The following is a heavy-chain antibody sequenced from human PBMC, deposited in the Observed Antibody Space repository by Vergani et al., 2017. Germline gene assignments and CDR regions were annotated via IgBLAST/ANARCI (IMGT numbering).Heavy chain of an antibody. V-gene: IGHV1-2*02. CDR1: GYTFTGYY. CDR3: AKDKGQSSGSSSRHIVFDAFDI. CDR2: INPNSGGT. J-gene: IGHJ3*02. D-gene: IGHD1-26*01. Sequence: VQLVQSGAEVKKPGASVKVSCKASGYTFTGYYMHWVRQAPGQGLEWVGWINPNSGGTNYAQKFQGRVTMTRDTSISTAYMELSRLRSDDTAVYYCAKDKGQSSGSSSRHIVFDAFDIWGQGTMVTVSS.